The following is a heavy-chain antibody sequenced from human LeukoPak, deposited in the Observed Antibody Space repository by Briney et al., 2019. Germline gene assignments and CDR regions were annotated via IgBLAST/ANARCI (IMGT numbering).Heavy chain of an antibody. Sequence: SETLSLTCTVSGGSISSYYWSWIRQPPGKGLEWIGYIYYSGSTNYNPSLKSRVTISVVTSKNQFSLKLSSVTAADTAVYYCTRGFRHLPDYWGQGTLVTVSS. CDR2: IYYSGST. CDR1: GGSISSYY. D-gene: IGHD3-10*01. CDR3: TRGFRHLPDY. V-gene: IGHV4-59*12. J-gene: IGHJ4*02.